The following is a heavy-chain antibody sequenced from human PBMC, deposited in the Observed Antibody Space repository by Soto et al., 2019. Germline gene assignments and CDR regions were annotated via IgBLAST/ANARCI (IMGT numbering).Heavy chain of an antibody. V-gene: IGHV3-23*01. D-gene: IGHD3-16*01. Sequence: GGSLRLSCAASGFTFSSYAMSWVRQAPGKGLEWVSAISGSGGSTYYADSVKGRFTISRDNSKNTLYLQMNSLRAEDTAVYYCAKVGGGTDSVYYYYYMDVWGKGTTVTVSS. CDR1: GFTFSSYA. J-gene: IGHJ6*03. CDR2: ISGSGGST. CDR3: AKVGGGTDSVYYYYYMDV.